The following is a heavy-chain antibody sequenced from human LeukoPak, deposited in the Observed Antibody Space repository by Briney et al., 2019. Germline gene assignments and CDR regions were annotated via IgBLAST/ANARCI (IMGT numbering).Heavy chain of an antibody. CDR2: IIPIFGTA. V-gene: IGHV1-69*13. Sequence: ASVNVSCKASGGTFSSYAISWVRQAPGQGLEWMGGIIPIFGTANYAQKFQGRVTITADGSTSTAYMELSSLRSEDTAVYYCARCAVSDYYGSGSYVPNWFDPWGQGTLVTVSS. D-gene: IGHD3-10*01. CDR3: ARCAVSDYYGSGSYVPNWFDP. CDR1: GGTFSSYA. J-gene: IGHJ5*02.